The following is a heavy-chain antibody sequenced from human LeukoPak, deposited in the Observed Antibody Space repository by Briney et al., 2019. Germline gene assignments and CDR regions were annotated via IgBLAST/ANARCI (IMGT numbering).Heavy chain of an antibody. Sequence: PGRSLRPSCAASGFTFDDYAMHWVRQAPGKGLEWVSGISWNSGSIGYADSVKGRFTISRDNAKNSLYLQMNSLRAEDTAVYYCARVGYSSGWYWFDPWGQGTLVTVSS. CDR1: GFTFDDYA. J-gene: IGHJ5*02. V-gene: IGHV3-9*01. CDR2: ISWNSGSI. D-gene: IGHD6-19*01. CDR3: ARVGYSSGWYWFDP.